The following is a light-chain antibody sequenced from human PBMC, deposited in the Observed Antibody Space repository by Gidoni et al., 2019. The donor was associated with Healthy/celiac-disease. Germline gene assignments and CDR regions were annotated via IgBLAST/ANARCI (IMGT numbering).Light chain of an antibody. CDR2: GAS. J-gene: IGKJ4*01. CDR1: QSVSSSY. CDR3: QQYGSSPLT. Sequence: THDPGTLSLSPGERATLSCRASQSVSSSYLAWYQQKPGEAPRLLIYGASSRATGIPDRFSGSGSGTDFTLTISRLEPEDFAVYYCQQYGSSPLTFXGXTKVEIK. V-gene: IGKV3-20*01.